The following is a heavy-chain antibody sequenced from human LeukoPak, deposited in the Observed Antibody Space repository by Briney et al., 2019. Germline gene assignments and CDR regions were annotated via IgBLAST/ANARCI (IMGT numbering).Heavy chain of an antibody. D-gene: IGHD2-15*01. Sequence: GGSLRLSCAASGFTFSSYAMSWVRQAPGKGLEWVSAISGSGGSTYYADSVKGRFTISRENAKNSLYLQMNSLRAGDTAVYYCARRSGGSCYDAFDIWGQGTMVTVSS. CDR1: GFTFSSYA. CDR2: ISGSGGST. J-gene: IGHJ3*02. CDR3: ARRSGGSCYDAFDI. V-gene: IGHV3-23*01.